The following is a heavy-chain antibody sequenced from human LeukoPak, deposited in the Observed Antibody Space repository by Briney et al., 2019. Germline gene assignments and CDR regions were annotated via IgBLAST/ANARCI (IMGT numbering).Heavy chain of an antibody. CDR2: IRSSSSYI. Sequence: GGSLRLSCAASGVTFSSYSMSWVRQAPGKGLEWVSSIRSSSSYIYYADSVKGRSTISRDNAKNSLYLQMNSLRAEDTAVYYCASRYLDAFDIWGQGTMVTVSS. J-gene: IGHJ3*02. CDR1: GVTFSSYS. D-gene: IGHD1-26*01. V-gene: IGHV3-21*01. CDR3: ASRYLDAFDI.